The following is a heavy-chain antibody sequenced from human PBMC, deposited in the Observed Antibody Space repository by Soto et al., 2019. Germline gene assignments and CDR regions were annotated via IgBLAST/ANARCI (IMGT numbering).Heavy chain of an antibody. J-gene: IGHJ5*02. V-gene: IGHV4-4*02. CDR2: VYHTGDT. Sequence: SETLSLTCGVSGGTVASSHWWSWVRQSPGRGLEWIGNVYHTGDTNFNPSLQSRVTFSVDKSNNQFSLRLTSVTAADTAVYFCAREIVTAGGSNYFDPWGPGTLVTV. CDR3: AREIVTAGGSNYFDP. CDR1: GGTVASSHW. D-gene: IGHD2-21*02.